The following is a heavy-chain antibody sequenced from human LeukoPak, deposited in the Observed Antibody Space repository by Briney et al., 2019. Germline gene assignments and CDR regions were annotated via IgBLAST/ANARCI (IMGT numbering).Heavy chain of an antibody. CDR2: IWYDGSNK. Sequence: GRSLRLSCAASGFTFSSYGMHWVRQAPGKGLERVAVIWYDGSNKYYADSVKGRFTISRDNSKNTPYLQMNSLRAEDTAVYYCARDPRYDGPFDIWGQGTMVTVSS. V-gene: IGHV3-33*01. CDR1: GFTFSSYG. D-gene: IGHD3-16*01. CDR3: ARDPRYDGPFDI. J-gene: IGHJ3*02.